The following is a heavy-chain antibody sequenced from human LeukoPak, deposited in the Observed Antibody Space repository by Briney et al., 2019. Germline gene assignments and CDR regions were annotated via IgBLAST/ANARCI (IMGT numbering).Heavy chain of an antibody. J-gene: IGHJ4*02. Sequence: SETLSLTCTVSGGSISTYYWSWIRQPPGKGLEWIGYFYYSGSTSYNSSLKSRVTISVDSSKNQFSLQLSSVTAADTAMYYCARGSRSGWYWIDYWGQGTLVTVSS. CDR1: GGSISTYY. D-gene: IGHD6-19*01. CDR2: FYYSGST. CDR3: ARGSRSGWYWIDY. V-gene: IGHV4-59*01.